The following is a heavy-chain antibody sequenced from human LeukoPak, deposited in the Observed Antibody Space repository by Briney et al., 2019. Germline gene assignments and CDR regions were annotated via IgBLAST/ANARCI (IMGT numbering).Heavy chain of an antibody. CDR3: AKVTSIAVFDY. CDR2: ISGSGGST. V-gene: IGHV3-23*01. CDR1: GFTFSSYA. Sequence: GGSLRLSCAAPGFTFSSYAMSWVRQAPGKGLEWVSAISGSGGSTYYADSVKGRFTISRGNSKNTLYLQMNSLRAEDTAVYYCAKVTSIAVFDYWGQGTLVTVSS. D-gene: IGHD6-19*01. J-gene: IGHJ4*02.